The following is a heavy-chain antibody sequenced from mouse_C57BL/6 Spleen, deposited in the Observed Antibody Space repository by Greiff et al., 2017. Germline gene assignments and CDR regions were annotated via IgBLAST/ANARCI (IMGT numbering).Heavy chain of an antibody. D-gene: IGHD1-1*01. CDR2: INPSNGGT. V-gene: IGHV1-53*01. J-gene: IGHJ3*01. Sequence: VQLQQSGTELVKPGASVKLSCKASGYTFTSYWMHWVKQRPGQGLEWIGNINPSNGGTNYNEKFKGKATVTVDKASGTAYMQLSSLTSEDSAVYTCAKYYYGSRVFAYWGQGTLVTVSA. CDR3: AKYYYGSRVFAY. CDR1: GYTFTSYW.